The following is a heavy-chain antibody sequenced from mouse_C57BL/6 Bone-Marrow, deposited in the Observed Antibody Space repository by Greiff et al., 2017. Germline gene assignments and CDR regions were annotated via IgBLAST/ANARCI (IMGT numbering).Heavy chain of an antibody. CDR1: GYTFTDYN. J-gene: IGHJ1*03. CDR3: ARANYSNYTDWYFDV. CDR2: INPNNGGT. D-gene: IGHD2-5*01. V-gene: IGHV1-18*01. Sequence: VQLKQSGPELVKPGASVKIPCKASGYTFTDYNMDWVKQSHGKSLEWIGDINPNNGGTIYNQKFKGKATLTVDKSSSTAYMELRSLTSEDTAVYYCARANYSNYTDWYFDVWGTGTTVTVSS.